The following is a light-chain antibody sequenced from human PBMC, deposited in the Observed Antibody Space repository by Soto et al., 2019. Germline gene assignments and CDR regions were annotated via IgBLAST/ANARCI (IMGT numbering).Light chain of an antibody. CDR1: QSVSSN. Sequence: EIVMTQSPATLPVSPGERATLSCRASQSVSSNLAWYQQKPGQAPRLLIFDAYNRATGIPGRFSGSGSGTDFTLTISSLEPEDFAVYYCQQRSNWPLTFGGGTKVDIK. J-gene: IGKJ4*01. CDR3: QQRSNWPLT. V-gene: IGKV3-11*01. CDR2: DAY.